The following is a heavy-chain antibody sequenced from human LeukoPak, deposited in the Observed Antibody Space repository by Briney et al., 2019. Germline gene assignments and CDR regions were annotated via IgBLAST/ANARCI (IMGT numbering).Heavy chain of an antibody. CDR3: ACTLGYCSVTSCHAPFDP. CDR2: IYHSGST. CDR1: GDSISGSSY. Sequence: SETLSLTCTVSGDSISGSSYWGWIRQSPGKGLEWIGTIYHSGSTYYNPSLKSRVTMSADTSTNQLSLRLRSVTAADTAVYYCACTLGYCSVTSCHAPFDPWGKGILVTVSS. D-gene: IGHD2-2*03. V-gene: IGHV4-39*01. J-gene: IGHJ5*02.